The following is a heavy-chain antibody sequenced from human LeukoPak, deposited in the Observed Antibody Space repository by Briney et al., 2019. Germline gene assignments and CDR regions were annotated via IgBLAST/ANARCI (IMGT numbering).Heavy chain of an antibody. CDR3: ARGYYDSSGYDPGLGY. Sequence: GGTLRLSCAASGFTFSHYGMTWVRQAPGKGLEWVSAISGSGGSTNYAQKFQGRVSMTRDTSTSTVYMELSSLRSEDTAMYWCARGYYDSSGYDPGLGYWGQGTLVTVSS. CDR1: GFTFSHYG. D-gene: IGHD3-22*01. V-gene: IGHV3-23*01. J-gene: IGHJ4*02. CDR2: ISGSGGST.